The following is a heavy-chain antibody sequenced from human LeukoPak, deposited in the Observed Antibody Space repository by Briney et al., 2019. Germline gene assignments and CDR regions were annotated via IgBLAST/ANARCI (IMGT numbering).Heavy chain of an antibody. V-gene: IGHV1-2*02. CDR2: INPNSGGT. J-gene: IGHJ6*02. Sequence: ASVKDSCKASGYTFTGYYMHWVRQAPGQGLEWMGWINPNSGGTNYAQKFQGRVTMTRDTSISTAYMELSRLRSDDTAVYYCAREYRYFDWLYYYYYGMDVWGQGTTVTVSS. D-gene: IGHD3-9*01. CDR1: GYTFTGYY. CDR3: AREYRYFDWLYYYYYGMDV.